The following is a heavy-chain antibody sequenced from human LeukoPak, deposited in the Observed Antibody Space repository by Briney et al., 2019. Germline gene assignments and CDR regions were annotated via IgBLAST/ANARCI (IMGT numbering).Heavy chain of an antibody. Sequence: GGSLRLSCAASGLTLRSYAMSWVRQAPGKGLEWVATTFGDGITTDYADSVKGRFTISRDNSKNTLSLQVNSLRAEDTAVYYCARGLFLADDYWGQGTLVTVSS. V-gene: IGHV3-23*01. CDR3: ARGLFLADDY. CDR1: GLTLRSYA. D-gene: IGHD3-3*01. J-gene: IGHJ4*02. CDR2: TFGDGITT.